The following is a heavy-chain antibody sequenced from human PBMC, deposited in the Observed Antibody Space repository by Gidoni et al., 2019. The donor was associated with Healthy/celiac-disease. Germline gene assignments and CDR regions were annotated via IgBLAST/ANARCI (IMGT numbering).Heavy chain of an antibody. CDR2: ISSSSSYI. J-gene: IGHJ4*02. CDR1: GFTFSSYS. V-gene: IGHV3-21*01. CDR3: ARDEEIMGFDY. D-gene: IGHD3-16*01. Sequence: EVQLVESGGGLVKPGGSLRPSCAPPGFTFSSYSMNWVRQAPGKGLDWVSSISSSSSYIYYADSVKGRFTISRDNAKNSLYLQMNSLRAEDTAVYYCARDEEIMGFDYWGQGTLVTVSS.